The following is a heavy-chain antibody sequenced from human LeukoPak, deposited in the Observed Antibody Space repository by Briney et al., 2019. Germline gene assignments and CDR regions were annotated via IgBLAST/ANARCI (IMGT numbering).Heavy chain of an antibody. CDR3: AKASGARGAAAVTFDY. J-gene: IGHJ4*02. CDR1: GFTLSSYA. Sequence: GGSLRLSCAASGFTLSSYAMSWVRQAPGKGLEWVSAISGSGGSTYYADSVKGRFTISRDNSKNTLYLQMNSLRAEDTAVYYCAKASGARGAAAVTFDYWGQGTLVTVSS. V-gene: IGHV3-23*01. CDR2: ISGSGGST. D-gene: IGHD6-13*01.